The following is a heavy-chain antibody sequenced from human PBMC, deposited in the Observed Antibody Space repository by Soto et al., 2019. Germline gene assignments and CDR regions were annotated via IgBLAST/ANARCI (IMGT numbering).Heavy chain of an antibody. V-gene: IGHV4-31*03. CDR2: NYYSGIT. D-gene: IGHD6-25*01. CDR1: GGSISSGGYY. CDR3: ARRLTMDV. Sequence: SETLSLTCTVSGGSISSGGYYWTWIRQHPGKGLEWIGYNYYSGITYYNPSLKSRVTISLDTSKNQFSLKLSSVTAADTAVYYCARRLTMDVWGQGTTVTVSS. J-gene: IGHJ6*02.